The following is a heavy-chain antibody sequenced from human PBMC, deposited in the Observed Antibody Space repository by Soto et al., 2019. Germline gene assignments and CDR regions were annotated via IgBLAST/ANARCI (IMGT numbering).Heavy chain of an antibody. Sequence: SETLSLTCTVSGGSVSSGSYYWSWIRQPPGKGLEWIGYIYYSGSTNYNPSLKSRVTISVATSKHQSSLKLSSVTAADTAVYYCARGYCSSTSCYHGRNWFDPWGQGTLVTAPQ. D-gene: IGHD2-2*01. CDR2: IYYSGST. CDR1: GGSVSSGSYY. J-gene: IGHJ5*02. CDR3: ARGYCSSTSCYHGRNWFDP. V-gene: IGHV4-61*01.